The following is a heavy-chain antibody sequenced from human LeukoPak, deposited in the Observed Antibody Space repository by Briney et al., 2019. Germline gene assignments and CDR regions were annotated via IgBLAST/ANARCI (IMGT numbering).Heavy chain of an antibody. Sequence: HPGGSLRLSCAASGFTFSSYSMSWVRQAPGKGLEWVSAISGSGGSTYYADSVKGRFTISRDNSKNTLYLQMNSLRAEDTAVYYCAKETYYYDSSGQSPDYWGQGTLVTVSS. J-gene: IGHJ4*02. D-gene: IGHD3-22*01. CDR3: AKETYYYDSSGQSPDY. V-gene: IGHV3-23*01. CDR2: ISGSGGST. CDR1: GFTFSSYS.